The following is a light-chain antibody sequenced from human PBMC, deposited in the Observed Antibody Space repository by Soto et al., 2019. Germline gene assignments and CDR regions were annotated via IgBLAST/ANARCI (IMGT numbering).Light chain of an antibody. CDR3: QSYDSSLSTYV. CDR1: SSNIGAGSD. V-gene: IGLV1-40*01. CDR2: GNS. Sequence: QSVLTQPPSVSGAPGQRVTISCTGSSSNIGAGSDLHWYQQLPGTAPKLLIYGNSNRPSGVLDRFSGSKSGTSASLAITGLQAEDEADYYCQSYDSSLSTYVFGTGTKVTVL. J-gene: IGLJ1*01.